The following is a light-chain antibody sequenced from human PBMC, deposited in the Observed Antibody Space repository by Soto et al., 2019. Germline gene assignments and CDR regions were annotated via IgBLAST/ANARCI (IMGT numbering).Light chain of an antibody. Sequence: DIQMTQSPSSLSASVGDRVTITCRASQSVDNFLNWYQQKPGKAPKLLIYAASSLQSGVPSRFSGSASGTDFTLTISNLQPADFATYYCQQSYSTWTFGQGTKVEIK. CDR3: QQSYSTWT. J-gene: IGKJ1*01. CDR1: QSVDNF. V-gene: IGKV1-39*01. CDR2: AAS.